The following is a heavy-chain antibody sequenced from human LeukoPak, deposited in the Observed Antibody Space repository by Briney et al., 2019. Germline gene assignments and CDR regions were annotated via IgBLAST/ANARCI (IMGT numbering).Heavy chain of an antibody. CDR3: AKGLISGYYYHAFDI. CDR2: ISGSGGST. J-gene: IGHJ3*02. Sequence: GGSLRLSCVGSGFTFSSYAVSWVRQAPGKGLEWVSAISGSGGSTYYADSVKGRFTISRDNSKNTLYLQMNSLRVEDTAVYNCAKGLISGYYYHAFDIWGQGTMVTVSS. D-gene: IGHD3-22*01. CDR1: GFTFSSYA. V-gene: IGHV3-23*01.